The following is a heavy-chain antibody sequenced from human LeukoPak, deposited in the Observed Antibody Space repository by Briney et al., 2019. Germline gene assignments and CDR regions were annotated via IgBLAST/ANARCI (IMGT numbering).Heavy chain of an antibody. D-gene: IGHD1-26*01. CDR1: GFTLSSYE. Sequence: GGSLRLSCTVSGFTLSSYEMTWFRQAPGKGLEWVSSIGYGGADSHYADSVKGRFTISGDNAKNTQYLQMNSLRAEDTAVYYCARSGRGGAFDIWGQGTMVTVSS. V-gene: IGHV3-23*01. CDR3: ARSGRGGAFDI. J-gene: IGHJ3*02. CDR2: IGYGGADS.